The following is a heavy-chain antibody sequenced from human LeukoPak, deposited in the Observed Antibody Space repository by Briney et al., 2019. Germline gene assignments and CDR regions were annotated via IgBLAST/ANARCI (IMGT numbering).Heavy chain of an antibody. CDR1: GFTFSDYN. J-gene: IGHJ4*02. CDR2: ISSGSVTI. Sequence: GGSLRLSCAASGFTFSDYNMNWVRQAPGKGLEWVSYISSGSVTIYYADSVKGRFTISRDNAKNSLYLQMNSLRAEDTAVYYCARDRVNWNDGVDYWGQGTLVTVSS. V-gene: IGHV3-48*01. CDR3: ARDRVNWNDGVDY. D-gene: IGHD1-20*01.